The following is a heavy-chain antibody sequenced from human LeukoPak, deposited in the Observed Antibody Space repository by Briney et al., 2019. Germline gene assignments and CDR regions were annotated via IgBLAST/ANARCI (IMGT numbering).Heavy chain of an antibody. CDR2: FDPEDGET. CDR3: ATPYTIFGVVTPYDAFDI. D-gene: IGHD3-3*01. V-gene: IGHV1-24*01. CDR1: GYTLTELS. Sequence: ASVKVSCKVSGYTLTELSMHWVRQAPGKGLEWMGSFDPEDGETIYAQKFQGRVTMTEDTSTDTAYMELSSLRSEDTAVYYCATPYTIFGVVTPYDAFDIWGQGTMVTVSS. J-gene: IGHJ3*02.